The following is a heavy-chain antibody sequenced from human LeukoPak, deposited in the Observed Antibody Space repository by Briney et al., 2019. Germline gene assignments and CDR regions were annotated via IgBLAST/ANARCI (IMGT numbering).Heavy chain of an antibody. V-gene: IGHV4-39*02. CDR1: GGSISSGSYY. CDR2: IYYSGST. CDR3: ARPAARGYYYYYMDV. J-gene: IGHJ6*03. Sequence: SETLSLTCTVSGGSISSGSYYWGWIRQPPGKGLEWIGTIYYSGSTYYNPSLKSRVTISVDASKNHFSLKLTSVTAADTAVYYCARPAARGYYYYYMDVWGKGTTVTVSS. D-gene: IGHD2-2*01.